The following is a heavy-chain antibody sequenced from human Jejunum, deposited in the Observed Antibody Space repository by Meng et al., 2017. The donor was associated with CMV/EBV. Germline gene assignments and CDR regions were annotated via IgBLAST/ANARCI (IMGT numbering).Heavy chain of an antibody. CDR2: IYSPDNP. D-gene: IGHD2/OR15-2a*01. CDR3: AQYCSSTSCSLRAFDY. J-gene: IGHJ4*02. V-gene: IGHV3-23*03. Sequence: GFTLGSYAMGWVRQGPGKGLEWGSLIYSPDNPYYADSVKGRLTISRDNSKNTLYLQMNSLRAEDTAVYYCAQYCSSTSCSLRAFDYWGQGTLVTVSS. CDR1: GFTLGSYA.